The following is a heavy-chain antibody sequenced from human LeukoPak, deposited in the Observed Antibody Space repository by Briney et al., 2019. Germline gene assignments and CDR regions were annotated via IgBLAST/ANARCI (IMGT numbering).Heavy chain of an antibody. CDR1: GGFISSDYYH. D-gene: IGHD6-13*01. J-gene: IGHJ4*02. Sequence: PSETLSLTCTVSGGFISSDYYHWSWIRQPPGKGLEWIGSIYVTGNTYYNPSLKSRISISVDTSKNQFSLRMNSVTAADTAVYYCVRRSRAAAGKRGSFDYWGQGTPVTVSS. V-gene: IGHV4-31*03. CDR3: VRRSRAAAGKRGSFDY. CDR2: IYVTGNT.